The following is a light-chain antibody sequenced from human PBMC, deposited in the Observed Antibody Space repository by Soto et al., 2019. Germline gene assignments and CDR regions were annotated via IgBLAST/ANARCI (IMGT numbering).Light chain of an antibody. CDR3: SSYTTASTVV. Sequence: HSALTQPASVSGSPGQSITISCSGTSSDVGAYNFVSWYQHHPGKAPKLMIFDVYNRPSGVSLRFSGSKSGNTASLTISGLQAEDEADYYCSSYTTASTVVFGGGTKLTVL. V-gene: IGLV2-14*03. J-gene: IGLJ2*01. CDR2: DVY. CDR1: SSDVGAYNF.